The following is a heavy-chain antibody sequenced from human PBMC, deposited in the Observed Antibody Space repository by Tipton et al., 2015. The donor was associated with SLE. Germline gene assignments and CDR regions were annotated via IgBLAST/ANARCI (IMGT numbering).Heavy chain of an antibody. J-gene: IGHJ6*02. V-gene: IGHV4-39*07. Sequence: TLSLTCTVSGGSIGSSSYYWGWIRQPPGKGLEWIGTTHYSGSTFYNPSLKSRVTISVDMSKNQFSLRLISVTAADTAVYYCARGCSSSTCEPFYFFGMDVWGQGTTVTVSS. CDR3: ARGCSSSTCEPFYFFGMDV. D-gene: IGHD2-2*01. CDR1: GGSIGSSSYY. CDR2: THYSGST.